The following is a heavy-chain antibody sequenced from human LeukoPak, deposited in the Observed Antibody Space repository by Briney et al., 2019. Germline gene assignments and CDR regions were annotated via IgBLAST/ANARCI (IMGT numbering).Heavy chain of an antibody. V-gene: IGHV3-48*01. D-gene: IGHD3-3*01. CDR1: GFTFSSYN. Sequence: GGSLRLSCAASGFTFSSYNVNWVRRAPGKGLEWVSYISSSSSTRYYAGSVKGRFTISRDNGKHSLSLQMNSLRAEDTAVYYCAREGSDFWSGYSKGYFDYWGQGTLVTVSS. CDR3: AREGSDFWSGYSKGYFDY. J-gene: IGHJ4*02. CDR2: ISSSSSTR.